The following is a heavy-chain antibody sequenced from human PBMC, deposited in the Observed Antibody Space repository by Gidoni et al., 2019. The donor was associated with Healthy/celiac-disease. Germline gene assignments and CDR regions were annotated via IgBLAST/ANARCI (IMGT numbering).Heavy chain of an antibody. CDR1: GCPFSSYT. D-gene: IGHD3-22*01. CDR2: IIPILGIA. Sequence: QVQLVQSGAEVKKPGSSVKLSCKASGCPFSSYTISWVRQAPGQGLEWMGRIIPILGIANYAQKFQGRVTITADKSTRTAYMELSSLRSEDTAVYYCASPPGRGSGYHYYYYGMDVWGQGTTVTVSS. CDR3: ASPPGRGSGYHYYYYGMDV. J-gene: IGHJ6*02. V-gene: IGHV1-69*02.